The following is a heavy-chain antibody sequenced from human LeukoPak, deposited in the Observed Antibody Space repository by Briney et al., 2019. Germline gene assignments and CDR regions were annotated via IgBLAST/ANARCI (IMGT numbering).Heavy chain of an antibody. CDR3: ARASSPYNWYFDL. CDR2: VGAGNGDT. Sequence: ASVKVSCKASGYSFNNHGLSWVRHAPGQGLEWVGWVGAGNGDTHYAQKLQGRVTITTDTSTNTAYMDLRSLRSDDTAVYYCARASSPYNWYFDLWGRGTLVTVSS. D-gene: IGHD4-11*01. J-gene: IGHJ2*01. CDR1: GYSFNNHG. V-gene: IGHV1-18*01.